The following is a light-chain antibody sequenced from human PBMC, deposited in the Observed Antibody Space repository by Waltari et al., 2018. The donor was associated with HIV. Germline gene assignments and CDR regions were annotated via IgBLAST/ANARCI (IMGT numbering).Light chain of an antibody. V-gene: IGLV1-40*01. CDR3: QSYDSSLSVWV. J-gene: IGLJ3*02. CDR2: RNT. Sequence: QTVLTQPPSASGAPGPRVTIPCTGSGFNIAAGYDVHWYQHFLGAAPKLLIYRNTNRPSSVPERVSGSKSGTSASLAITWLQTEDEADDYCQSYDSSLSVWVFGRGTELTVL. CDR1: GFNIAAGYD.